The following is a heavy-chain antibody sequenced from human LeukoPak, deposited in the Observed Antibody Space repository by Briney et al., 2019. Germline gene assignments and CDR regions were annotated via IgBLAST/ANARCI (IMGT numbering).Heavy chain of an antibody. D-gene: IGHD3-22*01. Sequence: SETLSLTCTVSGGSISSYYWSWVRQPPGKGLEWIGYIYYSGSTNYNPSLKGRVTISVDTSKNQFSLRLSSVTAADTAVYYCARVTGYMIEDYFDYWGQGTLVTVSS. CDR1: GGSISSYY. CDR3: ARVTGYMIEDYFDY. J-gene: IGHJ4*02. CDR2: IYYSGST. V-gene: IGHV4-59*01.